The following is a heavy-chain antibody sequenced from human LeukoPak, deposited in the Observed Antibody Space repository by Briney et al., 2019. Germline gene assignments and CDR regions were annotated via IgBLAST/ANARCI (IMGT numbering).Heavy chain of an antibody. J-gene: IGHJ4*02. D-gene: IGHD3-10*01. Sequence: GGSLRLSCAASGFTFSSYAMSWVRQAPGKGLEWVSAISGSGGSTYYAGSVKGRFTISRDNSKNTLYLQMNSLRAEDTAVYYCAKAPLWFGETFDYWGQGTLVTVSS. CDR2: ISGSGGST. CDR1: GFTFSSYA. CDR3: AKAPLWFGETFDY. V-gene: IGHV3-23*01.